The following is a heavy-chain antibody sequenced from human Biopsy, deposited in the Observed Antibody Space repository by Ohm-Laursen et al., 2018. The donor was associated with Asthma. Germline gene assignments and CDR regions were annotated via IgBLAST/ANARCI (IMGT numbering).Heavy chain of an antibody. CDR2: THHSGYT. V-gene: IGHV4-34*01. CDR1: GGSFSSNY. Sequence: GTLSLTCAVYGGSFSSNYWSWIRQTPGKGLEWLGDTHHSGYTNYNPSLSSRLTLSVDTSKNQFSLRLTSVTAADTAVYFRVRHQYSSSWSTFDYWGQGALVTVSS. CDR3: VRHQYSSSWSTFDY. D-gene: IGHD3-22*01. J-gene: IGHJ4*02.